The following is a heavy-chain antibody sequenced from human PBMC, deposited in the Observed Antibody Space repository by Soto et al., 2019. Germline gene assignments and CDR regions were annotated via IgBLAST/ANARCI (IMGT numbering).Heavy chain of an antibody. CDR3: ARVDSSGCSEY. V-gene: IGHV5-51*01. Sequence: LGESLKISCKGSGYSFTSYWIGWVRQMPGKGLECMGFIYPGDSDTTYSPSFQGHVTISADKYSSTAYLQWSSLKASDTAMYYCARVDSSGCSEYGGQGTLVTVSS. CDR1: GYSFTSYW. D-gene: IGHD6-25*01. CDR2: IYPGDSDT. J-gene: IGHJ4*02.